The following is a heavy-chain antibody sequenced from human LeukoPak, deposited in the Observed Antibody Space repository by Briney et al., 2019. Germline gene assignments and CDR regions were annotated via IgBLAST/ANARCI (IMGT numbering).Heavy chain of an antibody. CDR1: GYTFTSYG. V-gene: IGHV1-18*01. CDR2: ISAYNGNT. Sequence: ASVKVSCKASGYTFTSYGISWVRQAPGQGLEWMGWISAYNGNTNYAQKLQGRVTMTTDTSTSTAYMELRSLRSDDAAVYYCARAGDSSSWYWGYNWFDPWGQGTLVTVSS. J-gene: IGHJ5*02. D-gene: IGHD6-13*01. CDR3: ARAGDSSSWYWGYNWFDP.